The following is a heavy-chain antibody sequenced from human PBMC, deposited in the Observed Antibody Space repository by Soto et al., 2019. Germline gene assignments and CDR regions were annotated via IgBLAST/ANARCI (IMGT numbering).Heavy chain of an antibody. Sequence: ASVKVSCMASGGTFSSYAISWVRQAPGQGLEWMGGIIPIFGTANYAQKFQGRVTITADKSTSTAYMELSSLRSEDTAVYYCALGADTAMVVHYYYYYYMDVWGKGTTVTVSS. J-gene: IGHJ6*03. D-gene: IGHD5-18*01. CDR2: IIPIFGTA. V-gene: IGHV1-69*06. CDR3: ALGADTAMVVHYYYYYYMDV. CDR1: GGTFSSYA.